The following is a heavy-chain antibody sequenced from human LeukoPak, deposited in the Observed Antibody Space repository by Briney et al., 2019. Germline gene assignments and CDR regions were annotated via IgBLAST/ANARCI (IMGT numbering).Heavy chain of an antibody. V-gene: IGHV3-23*01. D-gene: IGHD3-10*01. CDR1: GFTFSSYA. CDR2: ISGSGGST. Sequence: PGGSLRLSCAASGFTFSSYAISWVRQAPGKGLEWVSAISGSGGSTYYADSVKGRFTISRDNSKNTLYLQMNSLRAEDTAVYYCAKDKVPVLWFGESAYNWFDPWGQGNLVTVSS. CDR3: AKDKVPVLWFGESAYNWFDP. J-gene: IGHJ5*02.